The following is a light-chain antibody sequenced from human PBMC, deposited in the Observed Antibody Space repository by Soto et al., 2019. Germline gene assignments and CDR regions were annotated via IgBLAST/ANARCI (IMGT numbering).Light chain of an antibody. CDR1: SSNIGIYNL. Sequence: QSALTQPASVSGSPGQSITISCTGTSSNIGIYNLVSWYQQHPGKAPQLIIYEDNKRPSGISSRFSGSKSGNTASLTISGLQAEDEADYYCSSYTTTKTLVFGGGTKVTVL. CDR3: SSYTTTKTLV. J-gene: IGLJ2*01. CDR2: EDN. V-gene: IGLV2-14*02.